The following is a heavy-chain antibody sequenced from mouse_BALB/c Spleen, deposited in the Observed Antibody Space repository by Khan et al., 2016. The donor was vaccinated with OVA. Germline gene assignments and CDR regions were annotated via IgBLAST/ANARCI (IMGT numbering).Heavy chain of an antibody. J-gene: IGHJ3*01. CDR3: NVYYDYDGFAY. Sequence: VQLKESGAELVRSGASVKLSCTASGFNIKDYYMHWVQQRPEQGLEWIGWIDPENGDTEYAPKFQGKATMTADKSSNTAYLQLSSLTSEDTAVYYCNVYYDYDGFAYWGQGTLVTVSA. V-gene: IGHV14-4*02. CDR1: GFNIKDYY. CDR2: IDPENGDT. D-gene: IGHD2-4*01.